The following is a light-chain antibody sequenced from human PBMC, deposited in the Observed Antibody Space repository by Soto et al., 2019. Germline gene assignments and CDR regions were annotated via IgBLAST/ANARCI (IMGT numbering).Light chain of an antibody. J-gene: IGKJ5*01. CDR2: STY. CDR3: QQSYSTLG. Sequence: DIQMTQSPSSLSASVGDRVTITCRASQDIGNDLGWYQQKPGKAPKRLIYSTYSLQSGVPSRFSGSGSGTHFTLTISSLQPEDFATYYCQQSYSTLGFGQGTRLEIK. V-gene: IGKV1-17*01. CDR1: QDIGND.